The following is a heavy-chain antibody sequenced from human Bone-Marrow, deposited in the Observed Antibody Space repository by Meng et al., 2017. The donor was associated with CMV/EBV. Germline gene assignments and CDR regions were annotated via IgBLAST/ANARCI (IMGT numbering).Heavy chain of an antibody. Sequence: GGSLRLSCAASGFTFSSYGMHWVRQAPGKGLEWVSYISSSGSIIYYADSVKGRFTISRDNAKNSLYMQMNSLRAEDTAVDYCARDREPNTCIAERRRGFNWGQGTRVTVSS. J-gene: IGHJ4*02. V-gene: IGHV3-48*04. CDR2: ISSSGSII. D-gene: IGHD6-13*01. CDR1: GFTFSSYG. CDR3: ARDREPNTCIAERRRGFN.